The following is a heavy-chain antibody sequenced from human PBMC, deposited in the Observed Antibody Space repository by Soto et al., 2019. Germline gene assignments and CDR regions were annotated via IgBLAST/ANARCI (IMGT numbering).Heavy chain of an antibody. D-gene: IGHD3-10*01. J-gene: IGHJ1*01. V-gene: IGHV3-23*01. CDR3: ERSGSHSYFQH. Sequence: EVQLLESGGGLIQPGGSLRLSCGASGFTFSSYAMNWVRQAPRKGLEWVSAISSSGGNTYYADSVKGRFTISRDNSNNSLSLQMNSLRDEDTAVYYCERSGSHSYFQHWCLGTLVTVSS. CDR1: GFTFSSYA. CDR2: ISSSGGNT.